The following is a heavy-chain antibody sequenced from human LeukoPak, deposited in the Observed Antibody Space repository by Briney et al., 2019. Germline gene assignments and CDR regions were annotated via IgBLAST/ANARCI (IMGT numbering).Heavy chain of an antibody. D-gene: IGHD3-16*01. V-gene: IGHV3-30*03. CDR2: ISNDGSNK. CDR3: ARHYDSTSPWGVCAFDI. J-gene: IGHJ3*02. CDR1: GFTFSSSG. Sequence: GGSLRLSCAASGFTFSSSGMHWVRQAPGKGLEWVAVISNDGSNKYYPDSARGRFTISRDNSKNTLYLQMNSLRAEDTAVYFCARHYDSTSPWGVCAFDIWGQGTMVTVSS.